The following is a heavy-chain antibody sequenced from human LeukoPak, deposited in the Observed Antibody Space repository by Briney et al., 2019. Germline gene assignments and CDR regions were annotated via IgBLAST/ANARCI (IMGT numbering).Heavy chain of an antibody. CDR1: GGSFNHDE. V-gene: IGHV4-34*01. Sequence: SETLSLTCAVYGGSFNHDEWNWIRQPPGKGLDRIGESNQSGTANYNQSLQSRVTISLDTSKTQFSLNLNSVTAADTAVYYCARRSGYSYSAGVNLWGQGNLVTVSS. D-gene: IGHD5-12*01. CDR2: SNQSGTA. J-gene: IGHJ5*02. CDR3: ARRSGYSYSAGVNL.